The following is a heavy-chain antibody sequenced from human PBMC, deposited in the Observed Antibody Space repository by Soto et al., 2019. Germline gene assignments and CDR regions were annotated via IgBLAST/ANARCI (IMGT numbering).Heavy chain of an antibody. CDR2: IIPIFGTA. D-gene: IGHD5-12*01. J-gene: IGHJ4*02. CDR3: ARGGQMATIGGPFDY. CDR1: GGTFSSYA. Sequence: QVQLVQSGSEVKKPGSSVKVSCKASGGTFSSYAISWVRQAPGQGLEWMGGIIPIFGTANYAQKFQGRVTITADKSTSTAHMELSSLRSEDTDVYYCARGGQMATIGGPFDYWGQGTLVTVSS. V-gene: IGHV1-69*06.